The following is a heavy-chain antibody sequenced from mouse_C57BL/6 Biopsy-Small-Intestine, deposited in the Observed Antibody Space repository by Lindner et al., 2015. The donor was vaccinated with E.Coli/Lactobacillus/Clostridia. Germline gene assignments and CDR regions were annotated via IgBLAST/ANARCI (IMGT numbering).Heavy chain of an antibody. J-gene: IGHJ1*01. V-gene: IGHV1-64*01. CDR2: INPSGGST. CDR1: GYTFTSYY. D-gene: IGHD1-1*01. CDR3: ARDTIPLSGYDFYYYYYYGMDV. Sequence: SVKVSCKASGYTFTSYYMHWVRQAPGQGLEWMGIINPSGGSTSYAQKFQGRVTMTRDTSTSTVYMELSSLRSEDTAVYYCARDTIPLSGYDFYYYYYYGMDVWGQGTTATVSS.